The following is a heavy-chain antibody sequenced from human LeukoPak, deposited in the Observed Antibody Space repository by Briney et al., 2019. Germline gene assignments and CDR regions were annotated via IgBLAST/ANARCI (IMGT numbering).Heavy chain of an antibody. CDR3: AKDAHGGYYYGMDV. CDR1: GFTFSNLW. Sequence: GGSLRLSCAASGFTFSNLWMSWVRQAPGKGLKWVANIKQDGSEKYYVDSVKGRFTISRDNAQNSLYLQMNSLRAEDTAVYYCAKDAHGGYYYGMDVWGQGTTVTVSS. J-gene: IGHJ6*02. CDR2: IKQDGSEK. V-gene: IGHV3-7*03. D-gene: IGHD1-26*01.